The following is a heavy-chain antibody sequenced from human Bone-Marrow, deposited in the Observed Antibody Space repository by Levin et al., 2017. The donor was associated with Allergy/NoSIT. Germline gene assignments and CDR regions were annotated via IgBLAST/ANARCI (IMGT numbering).Heavy chain of an antibody. D-gene: IGHD3-22*01. CDR1: GGSLTGYY. Sequence: SCDLYGGSLTGYYWTWIRQSLGKGLEWIGEISPSGSTSYNSSLKSRVSISIDTSKQLFSLKLTSMTAADTAIYYCAMGRHYYDSGGPLPPLQHWGQGTLVTVSS. CDR2: ISPSGST. J-gene: IGHJ1*01. CDR3: AMGRHYYDSGGPLPPLQH. V-gene: IGHV4-34*01.